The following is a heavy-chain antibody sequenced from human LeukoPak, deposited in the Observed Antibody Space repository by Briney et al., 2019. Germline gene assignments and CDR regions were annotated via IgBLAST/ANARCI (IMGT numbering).Heavy chain of an antibody. J-gene: IGHJ4*02. D-gene: IGHD6-19*01. V-gene: IGHV1-46*01. CDR2: INPSGGST. CDR3: ARAGYSSGLPFDY. Sequence: ASVKVSCKASGYTITNNWMHWVRQAPGQGLEWMGIINPSGGSTSYAQKFQGRVTMTRDMSTSTVYMELSSLRSEDTAVYYCARAGYSSGLPFDYWGQGTLVTVSS. CDR1: GYTITNNW.